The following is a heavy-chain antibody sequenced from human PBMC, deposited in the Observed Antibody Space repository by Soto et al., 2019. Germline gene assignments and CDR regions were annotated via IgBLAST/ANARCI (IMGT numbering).Heavy chain of an antibody. Sequence: KESGPTLMKPTQTLTLTCPFSGFSLTTDRVGVGWIRQPPGEALEWLAVIYWDDSKTYRPSLESRLTITKDTSKNQVALTMTNMDSLDTATYYCAHAYGGRSLYWGQGTLVTVSS. CDR1: GFSLTTDRVG. D-gene: IGHD1-26*01. V-gene: IGHV2-5*02. CDR2: IYWDDSK. CDR3: AHAYGGRSLY. J-gene: IGHJ4*02.